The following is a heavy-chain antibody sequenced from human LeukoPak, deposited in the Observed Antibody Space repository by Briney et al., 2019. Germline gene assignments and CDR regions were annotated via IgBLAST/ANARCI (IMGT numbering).Heavy chain of an antibody. V-gene: IGHV3-23*01. CDR1: GFTFSSYA. CDR2: ISGSGGST. J-gene: IGHJ4*02. D-gene: IGHD5-24*01. CDR3: ARAADGYNPYFDY. Sequence: GGSLRLSCAASGFTFSSYAMSWVRQAPGKGLEWVSAISGSGGSTYYADSVKGRFTIPRDNSKNTLYPQMNSLRAEDTAVYYCARAADGYNPYFDYWGQGTLVTVSS.